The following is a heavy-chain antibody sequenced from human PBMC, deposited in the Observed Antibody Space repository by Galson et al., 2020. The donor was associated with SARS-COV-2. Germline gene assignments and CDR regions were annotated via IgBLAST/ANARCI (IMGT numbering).Heavy chain of an antibody. CDR2: IYYSGST. CDR1: GGSISSSSYY. J-gene: IGHJ4*02. CDR3: ARGGYSYGTPTFRVFDY. D-gene: IGHD5-18*01. Sequence: SETLSLTCTVSGGSISSSSYYWGWIRQPPGKGLEWIGSIYYSGSTYYNPSLKSRVTISVDTSKNQFSLKLSSVTAADTAVYYCARGGYSYGTPTFRVFDYWGQGTLVTVSS. V-gene: IGHV4-39*07.